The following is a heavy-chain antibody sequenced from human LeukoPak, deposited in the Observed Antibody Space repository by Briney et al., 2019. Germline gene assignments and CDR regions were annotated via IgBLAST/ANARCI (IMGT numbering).Heavy chain of an antibody. J-gene: IGHJ6*03. CDR2: MNTNSGNT. CDR3: AVAATPNYYYYYYMDV. V-gene: IGHV1-8*01. D-gene: IGHD2-15*01. CDR1: GYTFTSYD. Sequence: GASVKVSCKASGYTFTSYDINWVRQATRQGLEWMGWMNTNSGNTGYAQKFQGRVTMTRNTSISTAYMELSSLRSEDTAVYYCAVAATPNYYYYYYMDVWGKGTTVTVSS.